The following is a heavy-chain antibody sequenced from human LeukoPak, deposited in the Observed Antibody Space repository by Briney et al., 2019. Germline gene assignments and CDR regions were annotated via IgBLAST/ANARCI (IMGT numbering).Heavy chain of an antibody. CDR2: VNPNSGNT. Sequence: ASVKVSCKTSGYTFTSHDINWVRQAPGQGLEWMGWVNPNSGNTGFAQKFQGRVTMSRDTSINTAYMELHSLRSEDTAVYYCARGYSPTIRTTGIDYWGQGTLVTVSS. CDR3: ARGYSPTIRTTGIDY. D-gene: IGHD1-1*01. V-gene: IGHV1-8*01. J-gene: IGHJ4*02. CDR1: GYTFTSHD.